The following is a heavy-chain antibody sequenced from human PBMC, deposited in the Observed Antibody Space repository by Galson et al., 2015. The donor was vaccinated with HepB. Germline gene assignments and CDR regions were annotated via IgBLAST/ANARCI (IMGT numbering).Heavy chain of an antibody. J-gene: IGHJ5*02. CDR2: IYYSGST. Sequence: SLTCTVSGGSISSGGYYWSWIRQHPGKGLEWIGYIYYSGSTYYNPSLKSRVTISVDTSKNQFSLKLSSVTAADTAVYYCARMYYYGSGSYYSFGWFDPWGQGTLVTVSS. CDR1: GGSISSGGYY. D-gene: IGHD3-10*01. V-gene: IGHV4-31*03. CDR3: ARMYYYGSGSYYSFGWFDP.